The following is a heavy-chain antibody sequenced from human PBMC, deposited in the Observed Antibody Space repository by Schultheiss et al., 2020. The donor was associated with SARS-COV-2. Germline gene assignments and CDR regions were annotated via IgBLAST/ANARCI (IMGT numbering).Heavy chain of an antibody. CDR3: AKEFAVGINSFSFFDY. D-gene: IGHD4-23*01. V-gene: IGHV3-30*14. Sequence: GGSLRLSCAASGFTFSSYAMHWVRQAPGKGLEWVAVISYDGSNKYNADSVKGRFTVSRDNSKNTLYLQMNSLRAEDTAVYYCAKEFAVGINSFSFFDYWGQGTLVIVSS. CDR2: ISYDGSNK. J-gene: IGHJ4*02. CDR1: GFTFSSYA.